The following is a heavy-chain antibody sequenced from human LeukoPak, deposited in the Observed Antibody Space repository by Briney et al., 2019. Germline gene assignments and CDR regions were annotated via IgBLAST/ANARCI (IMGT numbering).Heavy chain of an antibody. V-gene: IGHV4-61*02. CDR1: GGSISSGDNY. CDR3: ARQPAAAGHDTFDI. D-gene: IGHD6-13*01. Sequence: PSETLSLTCTVSGGSISSGDNYWSWIRQPAGKGLEWIGRIYTSGSTNYNPSLKSRVTLSVDTSKNQFSLNLSSVTAADTAVYYCARQPAAAGHDTFDIWGQGTMVTVSS. CDR2: IYTSGST. J-gene: IGHJ3*02.